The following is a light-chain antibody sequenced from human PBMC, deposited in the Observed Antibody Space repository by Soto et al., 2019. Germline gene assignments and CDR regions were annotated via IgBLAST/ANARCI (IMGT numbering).Light chain of an antibody. CDR2: AVS. Sequence: DIQMTQSPSSLSASVGDIVTITCRASQGISTYLAWYQQKPGKVPKLVSYAVSTLQSGVPSRFIGSGSGTEFILTVTSLPPEDVATYYCQKYNSVPWTFGQGTKVAMK. CDR3: QKYNSVPWT. J-gene: IGKJ1*01. V-gene: IGKV1-27*01. CDR1: QGISTY.